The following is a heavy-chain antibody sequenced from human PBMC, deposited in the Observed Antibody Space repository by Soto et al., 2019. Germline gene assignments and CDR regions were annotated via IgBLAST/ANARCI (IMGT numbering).Heavy chain of an antibody. CDR3: SSGTGAH. CDR2: IRSKTNSYAT. D-gene: IGHD3-10*01. Sequence: PGGSLRLSCAASGFTFGGSAMHWVRQASGKGLEWVGHIRSKTNSYATAYAESVKGRFTISRDDSMNNLKPDDTAIYYCTRGPRADSSGTGAHWGQGTPVTVSS. V-gene: IGHV3-73*01. CDR1: GFTFGGSA. J-gene: IGHJ4*02.